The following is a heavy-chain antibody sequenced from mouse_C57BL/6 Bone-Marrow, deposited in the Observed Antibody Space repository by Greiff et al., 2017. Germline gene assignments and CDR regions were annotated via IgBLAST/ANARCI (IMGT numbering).Heavy chain of an antibody. D-gene: IGHD5-1*01. CDR2: ISSGSSTI. Sequence: EVKLVESGGGLVKPGGSLKLSCAASGFTFSDYGMHWVRQAPEKGLEWVAYISSGSSTIYYADTVKGRFTISRDKSKNTLFLQMTSLRSEDTAMYYCAGYLIDVWGTGTTVTVSS. V-gene: IGHV5-17*01. CDR1: GFTFSDYG. J-gene: IGHJ1*03. CDR3: AGYLIDV.